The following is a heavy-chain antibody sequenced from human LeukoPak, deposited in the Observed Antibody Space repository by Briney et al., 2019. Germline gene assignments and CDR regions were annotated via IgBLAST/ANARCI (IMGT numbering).Heavy chain of an antibody. J-gene: IGHJ5*02. CDR3: ARGGLGYCSGGSCPSNWFDP. Sequence: ASVKVSCKASGYTFTSCGISGVRQAPGQGLEWMGWISGYNGNTNYAQKLQGRVTMTTDTSTSTAYMELRSLRSDDAAVYYCARGGLGYCSGGSCPSNWFDPWGQGALVTVSS. D-gene: IGHD2-15*01. V-gene: IGHV1-18*01. CDR1: GYTFTSCG. CDR2: ISGYNGNT.